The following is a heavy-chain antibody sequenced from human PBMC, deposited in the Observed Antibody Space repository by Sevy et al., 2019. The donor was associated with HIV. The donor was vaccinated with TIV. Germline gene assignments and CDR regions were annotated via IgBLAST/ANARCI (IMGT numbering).Heavy chain of an antibody. Sequence: GGSLRLSCAASGVIFNSHAMSWVRQAPGKGLEWVSTISGSGGYTYYSDSVKGRISISRDNSKNTVYLQMNSLRAEDTVVYYCSDRVIVILTGFDYWGQGTLVTVSS. CDR2: ISGSGGYT. D-gene: IGHD1-20*01. CDR1: GVIFNSHA. J-gene: IGHJ4*02. V-gene: IGHV3-23*01. CDR3: SDRVIVILTGFDY.